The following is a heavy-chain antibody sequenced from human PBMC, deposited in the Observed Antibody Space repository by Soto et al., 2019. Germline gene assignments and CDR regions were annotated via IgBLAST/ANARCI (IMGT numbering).Heavy chain of an antibody. CDR1: GGSISSGGYY. V-gene: IGHV4-31*03. J-gene: IGHJ4*02. Sequence: SETLSLTCTVSGGSISSGGYYWSWIRQHPGKGLEWIGYIYYSGSTYYNPSLKSRVTISVDTSKNQFSLKLSSVTAADTAVYYWARDSGGWGVGANEGGAYYFDYWGQGTLVTVSS. CDR2: IYYSGST. D-gene: IGHD1-26*01. CDR3: ARDSGGWGVGANEGGAYYFDY.